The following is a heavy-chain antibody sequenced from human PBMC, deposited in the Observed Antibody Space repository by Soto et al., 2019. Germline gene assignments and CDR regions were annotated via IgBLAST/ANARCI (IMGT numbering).Heavy chain of an antibody. Sequence: QMQLAESGGNVVQPGRSLRLSCVASGFTFRSFGMHWVRQAPGKGLEWVATITHDGNKEYYADSVKGRFTVSRDNSRDPLYLEMNSVRPDDTAVYYCAKDMGPSPRPPDSLDIWGQGTVVTVSS. D-gene: IGHD3-10*01. J-gene: IGHJ3*02. V-gene: IGHV3-30*18. CDR1: GFTFRSFG. CDR2: ITHDGNKE. CDR3: AKDMGPSPRPPDSLDI.